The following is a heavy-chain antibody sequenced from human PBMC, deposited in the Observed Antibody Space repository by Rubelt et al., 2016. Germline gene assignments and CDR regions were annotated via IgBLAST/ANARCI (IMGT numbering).Heavy chain of an antibody. J-gene: IGHJ3*01. CDR3: ARGAYRAFGC. CDR2: TQYTSKWYY. Sequence: QVQLQQSGLGLVKPSQTLSLTCVISGDSVSKSGVAWNWIRQSPSRGLAWLGRTQYTSKWYYDYAVSVTSRLSINPYTYRSEVSGELNAVYPGERGVYCCARGAYRAFGCCGQVTIVTLSS. D-gene: IGHD3-16*01. CDR1: GDSVSKSGVA. V-gene: IGHV6-1*01.